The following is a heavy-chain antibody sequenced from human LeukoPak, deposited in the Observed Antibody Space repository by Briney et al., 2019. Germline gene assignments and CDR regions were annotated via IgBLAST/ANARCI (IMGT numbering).Heavy chain of an antibody. V-gene: IGHV3-48*02. CDR3: ARDRDSSVDY. J-gene: IGHJ4*02. CDR1: GFTFSSYS. D-gene: IGHD6-19*01. Sequence: GGSLRLSCAASGFTFSSYSMNWVRQAPGKGLEWVSYISSSSSTIYYADSVKGRFTISRDNAKNSLYLQVNSLRDEDTAVYYCARDRDSSVDYWGQGTLVTVSS. CDR2: ISSSSSTI.